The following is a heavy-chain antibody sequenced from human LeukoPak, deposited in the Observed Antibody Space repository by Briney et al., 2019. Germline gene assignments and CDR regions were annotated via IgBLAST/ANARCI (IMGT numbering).Heavy chain of an antibody. Sequence: SETLSLTCAVSGYSISSGYYWGWIRQPPGKGLEWIGSIYHSGSTYYNPSLKSRVTISVDTSKNQFSLKLSSVTAADTAVYYCARDEAVAVDYWGQGTLVTVPS. V-gene: IGHV4-38-2*02. J-gene: IGHJ4*02. D-gene: IGHD6-19*01. CDR2: IYHSGST. CDR3: ARDEAVAVDY. CDR1: GYSISSGYY.